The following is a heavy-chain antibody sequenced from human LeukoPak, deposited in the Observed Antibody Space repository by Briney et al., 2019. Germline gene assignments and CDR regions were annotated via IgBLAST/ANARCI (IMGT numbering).Heavy chain of an antibody. CDR1: GFTFSGYA. Sequence: PEGSLRLSCAASGFTFSGYAMSWVRQAPGKGLEWVSAISSSGGNTYYADSVKGRFTISRDNSKNTLYMQMNSLRAEDTAVYYCAKGLGIVGASYYYYGMDVWGQGTTVTVSS. D-gene: IGHD1-26*01. J-gene: IGHJ6*02. CDR2: ISSSGGNT. V-gene: IGHV3-23*01. CDR3: AKGLGIVGASYYYYGMDV.